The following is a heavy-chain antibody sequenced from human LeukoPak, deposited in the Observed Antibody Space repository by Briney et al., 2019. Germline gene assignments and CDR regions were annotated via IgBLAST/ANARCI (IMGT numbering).Heavy chain of an antibody. Sequence: PSETLSLTCAVYGGSYSGYYWSWIRQPPGKGLEWIGEINHSGSTNYNPSLKSRVTISVDTSKNQFSLKLSSVTAADTAVYYCARPPSVSWYGSGSSRSWFDPWGQGTLVTVSS. CDR2: INHSGST. D-gene: IGHD3-10*01. CDR3: ARPPSVSWYGSGSSRSWFDP. V-gene: IGHV4-34*01. J-gene: IGHJ5*02. CDR1: GGSYSGYY.